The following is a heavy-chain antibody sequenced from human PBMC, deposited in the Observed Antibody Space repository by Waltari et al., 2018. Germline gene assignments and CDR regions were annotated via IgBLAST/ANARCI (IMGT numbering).Heavy chain of an antibody. CDR3: ARKVVAPRNNKFDY. Sequence: QLQLQESGPGLVKPSETLSLTCTVSGGSISSSSYYWGWIRQPPGKGLEWIGSIYYSGSTYYNPSLKSRVTRSVDTSKNQFSLKLSSVTAADTAVYYCARKVVAPRNNKFDYWGQGTLVTVSS. J-gene: IGHJ4*02. CDR1: GGSISSSSYY. V-gene: IGHV4-39*07. D-gene: IGHD2-15*01. CDR2: IYYSGST.